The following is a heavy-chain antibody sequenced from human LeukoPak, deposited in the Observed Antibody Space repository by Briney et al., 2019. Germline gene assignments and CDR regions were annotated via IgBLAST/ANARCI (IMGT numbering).Heavy chain of an antibody. CDR3: ITDPGEWEPI. CDR2: IKSKTDGGTT. J-gene: IGHJ3*02. V-gene: IGHV3-15*01. Sequence: WIRQPPGKGLEWVGRIKSKTDGGTTDYGAPVKGRFIISRDDSKNTLYLQMNGLKIEDTAVYYCITDPGEWEPIWGQGTMVTVSS. D-gene: IGHD1-26*01.